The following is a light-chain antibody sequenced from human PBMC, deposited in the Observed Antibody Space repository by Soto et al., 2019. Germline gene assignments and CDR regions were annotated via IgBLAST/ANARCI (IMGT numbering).Light chain of an antibody. Sequence: DIPMTQSPSSLSASVGDRVTITCRASQAISNYLAWYQQKPGKVPKLLIYAASTLQSGVPSRFSGSGSGTDFTLTISSLQPEDVATYYCQKYNSAPQTFGQGTKVEIK. CDR3: QKYNSAPQT. CDR1: QAISNY. CDR2: AAS. V-gene: IGKV1-27*01. J-gene: IGKJ1*01.